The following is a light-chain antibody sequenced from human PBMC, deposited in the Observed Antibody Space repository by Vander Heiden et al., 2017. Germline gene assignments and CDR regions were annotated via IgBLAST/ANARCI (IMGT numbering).Light chain of an antibody. CDR1: SLRSYY. V-gene: IGLV3-19*01. CDR3: NSRDSSGNLVV. CDR2: GKN. Sequence: SSELTQDPAVSVDLGQTVRSTCQGDSLRSYYASWYQQKPGQAPVLVIYGKNNRPSGIPDRFSGSSSGNTASLTITGAQAEDEADYYCNSRDSSGNLVVFGGGTKLTVL. J-gene: IGLJ2*01.